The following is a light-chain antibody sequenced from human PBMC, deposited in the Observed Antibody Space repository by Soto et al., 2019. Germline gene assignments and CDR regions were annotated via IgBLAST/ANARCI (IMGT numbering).Light chain of an antibody. J-gene: IGKJ3*01. CDR1: QDISNY. CDR2: DAS. CDR3: QQYDNLPPLYT. V-gene: IGKV1-33*01. Sequence: DIQMTQSPSSLSASVGDRVTITCQASQDISNYLNWYQQKPGKAPKLLIYDASNLETGVPSRFSGSGTGTDFTFTISSLQPEDIATYYCQQYDNLPPLYTFGPGTKFDIK.